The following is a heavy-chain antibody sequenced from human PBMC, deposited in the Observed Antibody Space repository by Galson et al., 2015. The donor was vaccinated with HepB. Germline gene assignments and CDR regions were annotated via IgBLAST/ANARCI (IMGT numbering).Heavy chain of an antibody. CDR3: ARGGTHGDYLDY. D-gene: IGHD4-17*01. CDR2: ISNNGGST. Sequence: SLRLSCAASGFTFSSYGMHWVRQAPGKGLEYVSAISNNGGSTYYADSVKGRFTISRDNSKNTLYLQMGSLRAEDMAVYYCARGGTHGDYLDYWGQGTLVTVSS. CDR1: GFTFSSYG. J-gene: IGHJ4*02. V-gene: IGHV3-64*02.